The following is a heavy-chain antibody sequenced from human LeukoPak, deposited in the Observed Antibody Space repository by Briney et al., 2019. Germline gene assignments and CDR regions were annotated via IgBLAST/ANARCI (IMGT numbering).Heavy chain of an antibody. D-gene: IGHD2-15*01. CDR3: AKDAGYCSDGSCHLRWYFDY. Sequence: GGSLRLSCAASGFTFSSYGMHWVRQAPGKGLEWLAFISYDGINKYYADSVKGRFTISRDNSKNTLYLHMSSLRAEDTAVYYCAKDAGYCSDGSCHLRWYFDYWGQGTLVTVSS. V-gene: IGHV3-30*18. CDR2: ISYDGINK. J-gene: IGHJ4*02. CDR1: GFTFSSYG.